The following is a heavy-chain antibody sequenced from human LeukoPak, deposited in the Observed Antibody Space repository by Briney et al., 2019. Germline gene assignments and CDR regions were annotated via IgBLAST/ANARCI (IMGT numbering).Heavy chain of an antibody. CDR2: IHYGGNT. CDR1: GASMNKYY. V-gene: IGHV4-59*08. Sequence: SETLSLTCIVSGASMNKYYWSWIRQPPGKGLEWIGYIHYGGNTNYSPSLKSRLTISEDRSNNQFSLSLTSVTAADTAVYYCARRSDLWSGFRSDYYYMDVWGNGTTVIVSS. J-gene: IGHJ6*03. CDR3: ARRSDLWSGFRSDYYYMDV. D-gene: IGHD3-3*01.